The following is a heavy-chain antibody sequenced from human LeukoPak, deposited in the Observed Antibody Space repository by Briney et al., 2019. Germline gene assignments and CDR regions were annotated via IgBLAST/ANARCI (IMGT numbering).Heavy chain of an antibody. D-gene: IGHD6-13*01. CDR1: GYNFTSYT. CDR3: ARDEGAPIAAANV. J-gene: IGHJ3*01. CDR2: ISAPNRYT. Sequence: ASVKVSCKASGYNFTSYTISWVRQAPGQGLEWMGWISAPNRYTNYGQKLQGRVTMTTDTSTSTAYMELRSLRPDDTAVDYCARDEGAPIAAANVWGRGTMVTVS. V-gene: IGHV1-18*01.